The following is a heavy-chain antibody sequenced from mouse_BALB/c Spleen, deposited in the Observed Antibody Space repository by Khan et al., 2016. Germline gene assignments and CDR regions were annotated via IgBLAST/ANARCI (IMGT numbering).Heavy chain of an antibody. CDR2: INTYSGES. Sequence: QIQLVQSGPELKKPGKTVKISCKASGYTFTNYGMNWVKQAPGKGLKWMGWINTYSGESTYADDFKGRFAFSLETSANTAYLQINNLKNEDTATYFCARDRYYCGSSRYFDVWGAGNTVTVSS. D-gene: IGHD1-1*01. J-gene: IGHJ1*01. V-gene: IGHV9-3-1*01. CDR1: GYTFTNYG. CDR3: ARDRYYCGSSRYFDV.